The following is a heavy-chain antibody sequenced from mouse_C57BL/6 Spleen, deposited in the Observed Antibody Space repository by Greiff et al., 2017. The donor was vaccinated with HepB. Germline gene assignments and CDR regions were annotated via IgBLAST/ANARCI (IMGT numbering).Heavy chain of an antibody. CDR3: VRHDGSSFDY. Sequence: EVKLQESGGGLVQPKGSLKLSCAASGFSFNTYAMNWVRQAPGKGLEWVARIRSKSNNYATYYADSVKDRFTISRDDSESMLYLQMNNLKTEDTAMYYCVRHDGSSFDYWGQGTTLTVSS. CDR1: GFSFNTYA. CDR2: IRSKSNNYAT. D-gene: IGHD1-1*01. J-gene: IGHJ2*01. V-gene: IGHV10-1*01.